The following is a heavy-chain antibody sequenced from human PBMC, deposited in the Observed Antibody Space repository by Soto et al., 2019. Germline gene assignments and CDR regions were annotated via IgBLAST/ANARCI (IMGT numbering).Heavy chain of an antibody. V-gene: IGHV3-23*01. Sequence: EVQLSQSGGGLVQPGGSLRLSCAASGFSFAGYAVTWVRQAPGQGLEWVSAISGGGGSTYYVDSVKDRFTISRDNSKHTVHLQMSRLRAEDTAVYYCSKTESFNGYYNAFDYWGRGTQVTVSS. CDR3: SKTESFNGYYNAFDY. D-gene: IGHD3-9*01. CDR2: ISGGGGST. J-gene: IGHJ4*02. CDR1: GFSFAGYA.